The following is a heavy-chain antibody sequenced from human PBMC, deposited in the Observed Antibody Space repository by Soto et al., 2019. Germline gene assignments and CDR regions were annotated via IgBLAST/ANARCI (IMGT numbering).Heavy chain of an antibody. D-gene: IGHD6-19*01. CDR2: ISYDGSNK. J-gene: IGHJ4*02. Sequence: GGSLRLSCAASGFTFSSYAMHWVRQAPGKGLEWVAVISYDGSNKYYADSVKGRFTISRDNSKNTLYLQMNSLRAEDTAVYYCARDKGATGGWYDYFDYWGQGTLVTVSS. CDR3: ARDKGATGGWYDYFDY. CDR1: GFTFSSYA. V-gene: IGHV3-30-3*01.